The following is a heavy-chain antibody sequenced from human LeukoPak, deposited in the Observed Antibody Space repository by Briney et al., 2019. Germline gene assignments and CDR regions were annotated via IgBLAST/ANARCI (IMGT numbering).Heavy chain of an antibody. J-gene: IGHJ3*02. CDR1: GGSISSGGYY. CDR2: IYYSGST. Sequence: SETLSLTCTVSGGSISSGGYYWSRIRQHPGKGLEWIGYIYYSGSTYYNPSLKSRVTISVDTSKNQFSLKLSSVTAADTAVYYCARGLEDAFDIWGQGTMVTVSS. V-gene: IGHV4-31*03. CDR3: ARGLEDAFDI. D-gene: IGHD5-24*01.